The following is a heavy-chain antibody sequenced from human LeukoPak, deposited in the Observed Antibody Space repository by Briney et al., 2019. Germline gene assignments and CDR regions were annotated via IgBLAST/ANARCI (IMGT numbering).Heavy chain of an antibody. CDR2: IRYDGSNK. J-gene: IGHJ3*02. CDR3: ARGGSYLSAFDI. CDR1: GFTFSSYG. Sequence: PGGSLRLSCAASGFTFSSYGMHWVRQAPGKGLEWVTFIRYDGSNKYYADSVKGRFTISRDNSKDTLNLHMNSLRAEDTAVYYRARGGSYLSAFDIWGQGTMVTVSS. D-gene: IGHD1-26*01. V-gene: IGHV3-30*02.